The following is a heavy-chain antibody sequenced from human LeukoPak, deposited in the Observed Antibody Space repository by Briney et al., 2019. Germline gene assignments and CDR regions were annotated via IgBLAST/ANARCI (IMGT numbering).Heavy chain of an antibody. J-gene: IGHJ4*02. CDR2: INHSGST. D-gene: IGHD1-14*01. CDR1: GGSFSGYY. V-gene: IGHV4-34*01. Sequence: PSETLSLTCAVYGGSFSGYYWSWIRQPPGKGLEWIGEINHSGSTNYSPSLKSRVTISVDTSKNQFSLKLNSVTAADTAVYYCAREPPTQGYYFDYWGQGTLVTVSS. CDR3: AREPPTQGYYFDY.